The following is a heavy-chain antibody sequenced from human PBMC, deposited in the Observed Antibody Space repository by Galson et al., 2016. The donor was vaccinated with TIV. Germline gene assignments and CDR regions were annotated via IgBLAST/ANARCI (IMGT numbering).Heavy chain of an antibody. D-gene: IGHD3-22*01. CDR1: GYMFTAYF. Sequence: SVKVSCKASGYMFTAYFIHWVRQAPGQGLEWMGRINPNSGATDYAQKFQGRVTMTRDTSISTAYMELSRLTYDDPAVYYCARSYYYDSSAYYFDYWGQGTLVTVSS. V-gene: IGHV1-2*06. CDR3: ARSYYYDSSAYYFDY. J-gene: IGHJ4*02. CDR2: INPNSGAT.